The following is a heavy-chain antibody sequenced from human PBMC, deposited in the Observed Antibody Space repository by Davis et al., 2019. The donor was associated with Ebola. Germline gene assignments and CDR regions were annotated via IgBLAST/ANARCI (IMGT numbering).Heavy chain of an antibody. CDR2: ISSSSSTI. D-gene: IGHD6-13*01. V-gene: IGHV3-48*01. CDR1: GFTFSSYS. Sequence: GESLKISCAASGFTFSSYSMNWVRQAPGKGLEWVSYISSSSSTIYYADSVKGRFTISRDTSKNSLYLQMNSLRAEDTAIYYCAKRMAAPGPYFDYWGQGTLVTVSS. CDR3: AKRMAAPGPYFDY. J-gene: IGHJ4*02.